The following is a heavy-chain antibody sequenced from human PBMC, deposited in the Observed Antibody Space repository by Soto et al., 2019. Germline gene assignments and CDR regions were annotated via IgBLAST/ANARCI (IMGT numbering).Heavy chain of an antibody. CDR1: GFTFTCYA. V-gene: IGHV3-23*01. CDR2: SSGSVVST. CDR3: AKDFDFWSGYGMDV. J-gene: IGHJ6*02. Sequence: PGGSLKISCSASGFTFTCYAMSWVRQPPGTGLEGVSASSGSVVSTYYAHALKGRCTISRVNSTNALYLQMTSLRAEDTAVHYGAKDFDFWSGYGMDVWGQGNTVT. D-gene: IGHD3-3*01.